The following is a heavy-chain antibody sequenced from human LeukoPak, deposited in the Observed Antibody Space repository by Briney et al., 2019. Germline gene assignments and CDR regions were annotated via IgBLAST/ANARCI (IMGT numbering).Heavy chain of an antibody. CDR3: AKDQAVAGHPLDY. D-gene: IGHD6-19*01. Sequence: GGSLRLSCAASEFTLSNYDMHWVRQAPGKGLEWVAFIRYDGNNKYYADSVKGRFTISRDNSKNTLYLQMNSLRAEDTAVYYCAKDQAVAGHPLDYWGQGTLVTVSS. CDR2: IRYDGNNK. V-gene: IGHV3-30*02. J-gene: IGHJ4*02. CDR1: EFTLSNYD.